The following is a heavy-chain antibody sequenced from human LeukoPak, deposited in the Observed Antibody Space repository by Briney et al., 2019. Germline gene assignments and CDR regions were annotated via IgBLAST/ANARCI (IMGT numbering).Heavy chain of an antibody. V-gene: IGHV3-53*01. Sequence: GGSLRLSCAASGFTVSSNYMSWVRQAPGKGLEWVSVIYSGGSTYYADSVKGRFTISRDNSKNTLYLQMNSLRAEDTAVYYCARSDDSSGYYYGFDYWGQGTLVTVSS. CDR2: IYSGGST. CDR3: ARSDDSSGYYYGFDY. CDR1: GFTVSSNY. J-gene: IGHJ4*02. D-gene: IGHD3-22*01.